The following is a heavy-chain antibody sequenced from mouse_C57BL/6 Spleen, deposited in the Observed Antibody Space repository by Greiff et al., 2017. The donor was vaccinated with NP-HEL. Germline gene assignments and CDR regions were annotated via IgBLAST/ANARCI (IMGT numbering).Heavy chain of an antibody. J-gene: IGHJ2*01. V-gene: IGHV1-54*01. CDR3: ARGGGTLFYFDY. Sequence: QVQLQQSGAELVMPGTSVKVSCKASGYAFTNYLIEWVKQRPGQGLEWIGVINPGSGGTNYNEKLKGKATLTADKSSSTAYMQLSSLTSEDSAVYFCARGGGTLFYFDYWGQGTTLTVSS. CDR2: INPGSGGT. CDR1: GYAFTNYL. D-gene: IGHD1-1*01.